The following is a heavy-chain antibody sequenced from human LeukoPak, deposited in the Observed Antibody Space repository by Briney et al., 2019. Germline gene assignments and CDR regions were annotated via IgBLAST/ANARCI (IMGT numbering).Heavy chain of an antibody. Sequence: ASVTVSSKASGYTFTVYYLHWVRQAPGQGLEWMGWIYPKTGGTSYAQKFQGRVTMTRDTSISTAYMELIGLRSDDTAVYYCAGPWDQVGFDPWGQGTLVSVSS. CDR2: IYPKTGGT. CDR1: GYTFTVYY. V-gene: IGHV1-2*02. D-gene: IGHD1-26*01. CDR3: AGPWDQVGFDP. J-gene: IGHJ5*02.